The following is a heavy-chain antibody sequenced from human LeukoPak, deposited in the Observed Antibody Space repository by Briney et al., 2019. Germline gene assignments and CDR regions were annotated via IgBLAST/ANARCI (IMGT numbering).Heavy chain of an antibody. Sequence: ASVKVSCKASGYTFTSYGISWVRQAPGQGLEWMGWISAYNGNTNYAQKLQGRVTMTTDTSTSTAYMELRSLRSDDTAVYYCARAYCTNGVCYTRGSIWGQGTMVTVSP. V-gene: IGHV1-18*01. D-gene: IGHD2-8*01. CDR1: GYTFTSYG. CDR3: ARAYCTNGVCYTRGSI. CDR2: ISAYNGNT. J-gene: IGHJ3*02.